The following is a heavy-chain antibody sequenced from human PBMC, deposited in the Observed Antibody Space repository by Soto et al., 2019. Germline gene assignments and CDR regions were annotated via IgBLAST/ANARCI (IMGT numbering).Heavy chain of an antibody. CDR2: MNPYSGNT. CDR3: ARGRFRRTWFDT. J-gene: IGHJ5*02. CDR1: GYTFSDYD. V-gene: IGHV1-8*01. Sequence: QVQLVQSGAEVKKPGDSVKVSCKASGYTFSDYDINWVRQAAGQGLEWMGWMNPYSGNTGYAQKFQGRVTMTTDTSITTAYLELSSLTFEDTAIYYCARGRFRRTWFDTWGQGTLVTVSS. D-gene: IGHD3-16*01.